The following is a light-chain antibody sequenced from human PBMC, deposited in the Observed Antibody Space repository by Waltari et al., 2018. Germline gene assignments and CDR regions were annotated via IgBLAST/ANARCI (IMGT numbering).Light chain of an antibody. CDR2: EVG. CDR1: SSDVGRYNY. Sequence: QSALTQPPSASGSPGQSVTISCTGTSSDVGRYNYVPWFQQHPGKAPKLLIYEVGRRPPGVPDRFSGSKSGSTASLTVSGLQAEDEADYYCSSYAGSNNLDVFGPGTRVTVL. CDR3: SSYAGSNNLDV. J-gene: IGLJ1*01. V-gene: IGLV2-8*01.